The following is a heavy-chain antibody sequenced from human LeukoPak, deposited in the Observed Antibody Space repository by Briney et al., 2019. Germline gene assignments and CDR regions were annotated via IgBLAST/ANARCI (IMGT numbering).Heavy chain of an antibody. Sequence: PGGSLRLSCAGSGFNFGIYSMDWVCQAPGKGLEWVAYVSAGSTGIFYAASVKGRFSISRDNAQKSLYLQMNNLRAEDTAIYYCVREKGGFGFVLWGRGTLVTVSS. CDR3: VREKGGFGFVL. CDR2: VSAGSTGI. V-gene: IGHV3-48*04. D-gene: IGHD3-16*01. J-gene: IGHJ4*02. CDR1: GFNFGIYS.